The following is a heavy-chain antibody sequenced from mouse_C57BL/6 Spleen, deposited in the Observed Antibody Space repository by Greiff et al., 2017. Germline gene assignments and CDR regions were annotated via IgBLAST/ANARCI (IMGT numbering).Heavy chain of an antibody. Sequence: QVQLQQPGAELVRPGSSVKLSCKASGYTFTSYWMHWVKQRPIQGLEWIGNIDPSDSDTHYNQKFKDKATLTVDKSSSTAYMQLSSLTSEDSAVYYCARGSSPYWYFDVWGTGTTVTVSS. V-gene: IGHV1-52*01. CDR1: GYTFTSYW. CDR3: ARGSSPYWYFDV. D-gene: IGHD1-1*01. CDR2: IDPSDSDT. J-gene: IGHJ1*03.